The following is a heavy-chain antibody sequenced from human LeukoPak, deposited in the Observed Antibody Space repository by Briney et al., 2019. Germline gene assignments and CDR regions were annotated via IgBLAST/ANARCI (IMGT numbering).Heavy chain of an antibody. CDR2: IYYSGST. CDR3: ARTARYFDY. CDR1: GVSISSSYYY. Sequence: SETLSLTCTVSGVSISSSYYYWSWIRQPPGKGLEWIGYIYYSGSTNYNPSLKSRVTISVDTSKNQFSLKLSSVTAADTAVYYCARTARYFDYWGQGTLVTVSS. V-gene: IGHV4-61*01. J-gene: IGHJ4*02.